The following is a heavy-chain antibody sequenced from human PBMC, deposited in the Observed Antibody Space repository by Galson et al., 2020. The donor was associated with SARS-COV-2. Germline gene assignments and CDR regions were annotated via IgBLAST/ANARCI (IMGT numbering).Heavy chain of an antibody. CDR3: ARDLYYGSGSYSH. V-gene: IGHV3-66*01. J-gene: IGHJ4*02. Sequence: GESLKISCAASGFTVSSNYMSWVRQAPGKGLEWVSDIYSGGSTYYADSVKGRFTISRDNSKNTLYLQMNSLRAEDTAVYYCARDLYYGSGSYSHWGQGTLVTVSS. CDR1: GFTVSSNY. D-gene: IGHD3-10*01. CDR2: IYSGGST.